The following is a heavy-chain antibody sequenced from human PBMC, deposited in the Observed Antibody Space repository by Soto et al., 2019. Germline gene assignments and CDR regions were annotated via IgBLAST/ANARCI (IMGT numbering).Heavy chain of an antibody. CDR3: AREDHRYCSGGNCFAY. D-gene: IGHD2-15*01. CDR1: GFTFSSYG. V-gene: IGHV3-30-3*01. J-gene: IGHJ4*02. Sequence: QVQLVESGGGVVQPGRSLGLSCAASGFTFSSYGLHWVRQAPGKGLQWVAFISYSGSNKHYADSVKGRFTISRDNSKNTIFLQMDTLRAEDTAVYYCAREDHRYCSGGNCFAYWGQGTLVTVSS. CDR2: ISYSGSNK.